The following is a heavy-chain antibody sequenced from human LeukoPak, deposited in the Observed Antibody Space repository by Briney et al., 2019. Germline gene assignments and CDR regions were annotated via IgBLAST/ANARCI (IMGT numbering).Heavy chain of an antibody. CDR1: GGSISSYY. CDR2: FYYTGST. Sequence: SETLSLTCTVSGGSISSYYWGWIRQPPGKGLEWIGSFYYTGSTYHNPSLKSRVTISVDTSKNQFSLKLSSVTAADTAVYYCARAYGWGYFDYWGQGTLVTVSS. V-gene: IGHV4-39*07. CDR3: ARAYGWGYFDY. J-gene: IGHJ4*02. D-gene: IGHD6-19*01.